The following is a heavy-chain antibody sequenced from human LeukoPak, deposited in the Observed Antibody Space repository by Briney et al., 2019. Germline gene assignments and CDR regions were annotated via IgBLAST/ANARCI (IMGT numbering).Heavy chain of an antibody. CDR2: IYPSGNT. CDR1: GGSISGYY. V-gene: IGHV4-4*07. Sequence: SETLSLICTVSGGSISGYYWSWIRQPAGKGLEWIGRIYPSGNTNYNPSLKSRVTVSVDTSKNQFSLKLSSVTAADTAVYYCARAMITFGGVMVFEYWGQGTLVAVSS. J-gene: IGHJ4*02. CDR3: ARAMITFGGVMVFEY. D-gene: IGHD3-16*02.